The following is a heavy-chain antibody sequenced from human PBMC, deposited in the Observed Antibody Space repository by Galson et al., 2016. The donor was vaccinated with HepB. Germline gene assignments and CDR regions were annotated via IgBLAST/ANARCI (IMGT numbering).Heavy chain of an antibody. CDR2: IYDSGNT. Sequence: SETLSLTCNVSGDSISLYYWSWIRQPPGKGLEWIGYIYDSGNTGHNPSLKSRVTISLDTSQDQFSLSLSSVTAADTAVYFCGRSLGGYWGQGTLVTVSS. V-gene: IGHV4-59*01. J-gene: IGHJ4*02. CDR1: GDSISLYY. D-gene: IGHD3-10*01. CDR3: GRSLGGY.